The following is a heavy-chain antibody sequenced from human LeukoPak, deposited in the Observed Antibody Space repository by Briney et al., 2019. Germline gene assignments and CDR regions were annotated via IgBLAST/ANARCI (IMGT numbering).Heavy chain of an antibody. D-gene: IGHD3-3*01. CDR3: ARVGPYYDLDN. V-gene: IGHV3-11*01. CDR2: ISSSGRTM. Sequence: PGGSLRLSCAASGFTFDYYYTTWIRQAPGKGLEWVSYISSSGRTMFYADSVKGRFTVSRGNAKNSLYLQMNTLRAEDTAVYYCARVGPYYDLDNWGQGTLVTVSS. CDR1: GFTFDYYY. J-gene: IGHJ4*02.